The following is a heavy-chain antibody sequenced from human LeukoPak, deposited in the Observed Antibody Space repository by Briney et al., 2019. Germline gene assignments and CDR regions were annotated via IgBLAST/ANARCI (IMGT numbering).Heavy chain of an antibody. Sequence: TGGSLRLSCAASGFTFSSYSMNWVRQAPGKGLEWVSSISSSSSYIYYADSVKGRFTISRDNAKNSLYLQMNSLRAEDTAVYYCAREGPGHYDNGPIWGQGTMVTVSS. CDR1: GFTFSSYS. CDR2: ISSSSSYI. V-gene: IGHV3-21*01. J-gene: IGHJ3*02. CDR3: AREGPGHYDNGPI. D-gene: IGHD3-9*01.